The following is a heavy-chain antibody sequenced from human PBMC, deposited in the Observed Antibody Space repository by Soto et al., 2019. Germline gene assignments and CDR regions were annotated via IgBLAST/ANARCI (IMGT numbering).Heavy chain of an antibody. CDR3: ARYVAWGYFDN. V-gene: IGHV4-61*08. J-gene: IGHJ4*02. CDR2: IYFSGDT. CDR1: AGSVNSGGYY. D-gene: IGHD3-10*02. Sequence: QVQLQESGPGLVKPSETLSLTCNVSAGSVNSGGYYWSWIRQPPGKALEWIGYIYFSGDTSYNPSLKSRVAISLDTSKNRFSLKRSSVTAADTAIYYCARYVAWGYFDNWGQGTLVTVSS.